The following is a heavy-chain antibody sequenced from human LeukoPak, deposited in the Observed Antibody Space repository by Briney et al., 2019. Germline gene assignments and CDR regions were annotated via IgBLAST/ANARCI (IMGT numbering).Heavy chain of an antibody. V-gene: IGHV4-59*01. D-gene: IGHD3-10*01. CDR2: IYSSGST. J-gene: IGHJ5*02. CDR1: GGSMSSYY. CDR3: ARADPNASGYFYRLNWFDP. Sequence: PSETLSLTCTVSGGSMSSYYWNWVRQPPGKGLEWIGNIYSSGSTDYNPSLKSRVAISLDTSKFQFSLRLNSVTAADTAVYYCARADPNASGYFYRLNWFDPWGQGTLVTVSS.